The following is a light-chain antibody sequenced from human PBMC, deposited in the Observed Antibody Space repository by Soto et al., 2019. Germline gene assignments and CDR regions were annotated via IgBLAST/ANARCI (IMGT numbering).Light chain of an antibody. CDR1: SSDVGSYNR. V-gene: IGLV2-18*02. J-gene: IGLJ1*01. Sequence: QSALTQPPSVSGSPGQSVAISCTGTSSDVGSYNRVSWYQQPPGTAPKLIISEVSKRTSGVSDPFSGSKSGNTASLTVSGLQAEGEGDYYCSSYTISSPYVFGTGTKATAL. CDR3: SSYTISSPYV. CDR2: EVS.